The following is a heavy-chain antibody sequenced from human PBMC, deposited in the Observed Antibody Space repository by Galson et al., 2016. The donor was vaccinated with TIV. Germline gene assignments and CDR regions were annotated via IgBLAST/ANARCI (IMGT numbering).Heavy chain of an antibody. Sequence: SVKVSCKASGDIFSYHYINWVRQAPGQGLEWVGGIIPIFGTSNYAQRFQGRVTITTDESTADSTSTAYMELSSLRSEDTAVYYCAKSIGGYSFGYFHYWGQGTLVTVSS. CDR1: GDIFSYHY. CDR2: IIPIFGTS. CDR3: AKSIGGYSFGYFHY. D-gene: IGHD5-18*01. V-gene: IGHV1-69*05. J-gene: IGHJ4*02.